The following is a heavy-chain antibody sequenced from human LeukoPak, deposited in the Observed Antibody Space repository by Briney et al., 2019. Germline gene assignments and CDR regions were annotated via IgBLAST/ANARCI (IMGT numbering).Heavy chain of an antibody. CDR2: IYYSGST. J-gene: IGHJ5*02. CDR1: GGSISSTSYY. CDR3: ARQSPNTYNSNWYNWVDP. Sequence: PSETLSLTCTVSGGSISSTSYYWGWIRQPPGKGLEWIGSIYYSGSTYYNPPLKSRVTVSVDTSKNQFSLKLSSVTAADTAVYYCARQSPNTYNSNWYNWVDPWGQGTLVTVSS. V-gene: IGHV4-39*01. D-gene: IGHD6-13*01.